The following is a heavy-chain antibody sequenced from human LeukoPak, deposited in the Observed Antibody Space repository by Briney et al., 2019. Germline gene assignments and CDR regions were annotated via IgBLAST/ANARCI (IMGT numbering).Heavy chain of an antibody. CDR1: GFTFSDSA. Sequence: GGSLRLSCAASGFTFSDSAMHWVRQASGKGLEWVGHIRSKANNYATAYAASVKGRFTISRDDSKSTAYLQTNSLKTDDTAVYYCTRLSGGAASPVAGTRWGQGTLVTVSS. D-gene: IGHD6-19*01. CDR3: TRLSGGAASPVAGTR. CDR2: IRSKANNYAT. J-gene: IGHJ4*02. V-gene: IGHV3-73*01.